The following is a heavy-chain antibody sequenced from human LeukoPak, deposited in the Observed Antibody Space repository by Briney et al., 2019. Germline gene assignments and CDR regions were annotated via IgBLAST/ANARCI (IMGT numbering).Heavy chain of an antibody. Sequence: KAGGSLRLSCAASGFTFSNAWMSWVRQAPGKGLEWVGRIKSKTDGGTTDYAATVKGRFTISRYDSKNKLYLRMNSLKTEDTAVYYCTTLASGGYSYGYYFDYWGQGTLVTVSS. CDR1: GFTFSNAW. J-gene: IGHJ4*02. CDR3: TTLASGGYSYGYYFDY. D-gene: IGHD5-18*01. CDR2: IKSKTDGGTT. V-gene: IGHV3-15*01.